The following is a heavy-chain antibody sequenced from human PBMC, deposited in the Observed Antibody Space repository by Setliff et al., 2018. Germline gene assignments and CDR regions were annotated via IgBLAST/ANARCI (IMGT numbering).Heavy chain of an antibody. CDR3: ARRNGEKLDP. CDR1: GYSISSGYY. J-gene: IGHJ5*02. CDR2: IYHSGST. V-gene: IGHV4-38-2*01. Sequence: ETLSLTCAVSGYSISSGYYWGWIRQPPGKGLEWIGSIYHSGSTYYNPSLKSRVTISVDTSKNQFSLKLSSVTAADTAVYYCARRNGEKLDPWGQGALVTVSS.